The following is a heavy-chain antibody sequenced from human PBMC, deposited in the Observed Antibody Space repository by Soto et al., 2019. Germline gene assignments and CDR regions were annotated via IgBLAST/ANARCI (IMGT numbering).Heavy chain of an antibody. J-gene: IGHJ6*02. Sequence: QVQLVESGGGVVQPGRSLRLSCAASGFTFRSYAMHRVRQAPGKGLECVAVISYDGSNQFYRDYVKGRFTISRDNSKNTLYLQINSLRYEDTAVYYCARGDREDIAVVVGVRPGEYGVDVWGQGTTVTVSS. CDR1: GFTFRSYA. CDR3: ARGDREDIAVVVGVRPGEYGVDV. CDR2: ISYDGSNQ. D-gene: IGHD2-15*01. V-gene: IGHV3-30-3*01.